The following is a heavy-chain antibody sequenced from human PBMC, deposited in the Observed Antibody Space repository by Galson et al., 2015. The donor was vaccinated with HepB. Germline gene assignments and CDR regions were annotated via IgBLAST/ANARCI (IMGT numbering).Heavy chain of an antibody. J-gene: IGHJ5*02. CDR3: AREGVPHSPWFDP. Sequence: SVKVSCKASGGTFSTYAINWIRQAPGQGLEWMGDISPVFGTPNYAQKFQGRVTITADESTSTAYMEMSSLRSEDTAVYYCAREGVPHSPWFDPWAQGTLVTVSS. CDR1: GGTFSTYA. D-gene: IGHD3-10*01. CDR2: ISPVFGTP. V-gene: IGHV1-69*13.